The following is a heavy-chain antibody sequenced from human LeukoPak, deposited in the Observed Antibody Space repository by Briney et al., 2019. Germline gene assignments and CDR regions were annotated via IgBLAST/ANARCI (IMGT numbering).Heavy chain of an antibody. CDR2: IYYSGST. CDR3: ASVRNYDILTGYYRNLYFDY. D-gene: IGHD3-9*01. V-gene: IGHV4-59*11. J-gene: IGHJ4*02. Sequence: PSETLSLTCTVSGGSISSHYWSWIRQPPGKRLEWIGYIYYSGSTNYNPSLKSRVTISVDTSKNQFSLKLSSVTAADTAVYYCASVRNYDILTGYYRNLYFDYWGQGTLVTVSS. CDR1: GGSISSHY.